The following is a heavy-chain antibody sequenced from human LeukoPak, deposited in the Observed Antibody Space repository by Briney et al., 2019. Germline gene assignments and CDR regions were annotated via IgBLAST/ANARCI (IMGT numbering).Heavy chain of an antibody. Sequence: ASVKVSCKASGYTFTIYGINWVRQAPGQGLEWMGWISAYNGNTNYAQKLQGRVTMTTDTSTGTAYMELRSLRSDDTAVYYCARTTVTTVDWFDPWGQGTLVTVSS. V-gene: IGHV1-18*01. CDR3: ARTTVTTVDWFDP. CDR1: GYTFTIYG. CDR2: ISAYNGNT. D-gene: IGHD4-17*01. J-gene: IGHJ5*02.